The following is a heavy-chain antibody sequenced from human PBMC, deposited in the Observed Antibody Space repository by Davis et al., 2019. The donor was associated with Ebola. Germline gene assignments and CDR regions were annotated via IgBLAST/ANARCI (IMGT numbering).Heavy chain of an antibody. J-gene: IGHJ6*02. V-gene: IGHV1-8*01. Sequence: ASVPVSCMATGYTFTSSDVNRVRQAPRQGLEWLGWINPYSANTGYAQNFRGRVTMTRNTSISTAFLEVSSLRSEDTAVYFCARGGMGSHDTYYGLDVWGQGTTVTVSS. CDR3: ARGGMGSHDTYYGLDV. D-gene: IGHD3-10*01. CDR1: GYTFTSSD. CDR2: INPYSANT.